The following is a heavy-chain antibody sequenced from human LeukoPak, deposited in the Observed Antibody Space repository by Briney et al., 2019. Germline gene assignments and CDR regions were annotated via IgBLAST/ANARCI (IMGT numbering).Heavy chain of an antibody. CDR1: GFTFSSYW. CDR2: IKQDGSEK. J-gene: IGHJ4*02. Sequence: GGSLRLSCAASGFTFSSYWMSWVRQAPGKGLEWVANIKQDGSEKYYVDSVKGRFTTSRDNAKNSLYLQMNSLRAEDTAVYYCARDSLTMIVGRQKRGLDYWGQGTLVTVSS. CDR3: ARDSLTMIVGRQKRGLDY. V-gene: IGHV3-7*01. D-gene: IGHD3-22*01.